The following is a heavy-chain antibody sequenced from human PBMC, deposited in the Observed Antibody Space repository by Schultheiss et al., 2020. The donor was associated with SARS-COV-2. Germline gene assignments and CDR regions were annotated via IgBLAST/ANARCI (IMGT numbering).Heavy chain of an antibody. CDR3: ARDPFIAAAGTVGAFDI. V-gene: IGHV3-21*04. CDR1: GFTFSSYA. Sequence: GGSLRLSCAASGFTFSSYAMSWVRQAPGKGLEWVSSISSSSSYIYYADSVKGRFTISRDNSKNTLYLQMNSLRAEDTAVYYCARDPFIAAAGTVGAFDIWGQGTMVTVSS. D-gene: IGHD6-13*01. CDR2: ISSSSSYI. J-gene: IGHJ3*02.